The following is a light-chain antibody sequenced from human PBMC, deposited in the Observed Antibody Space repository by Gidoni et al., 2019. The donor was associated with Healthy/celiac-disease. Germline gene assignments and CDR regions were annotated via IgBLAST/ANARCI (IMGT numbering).Light chain of an antibody. J-gene: IGKJ4*01. V-gene: IGKV1-39*01. CDR2: AAS. Sequence: DIQLTQSPSSLSASVGDRVTITCRASQSISSYLNWYQQKPGKAPKLLIYAASSLQSGVPSRFSGSGSGTDFTLTISSLQPEDFATYYCQQSYSTPEALTFGGGTKVEIK. CDR3: QQSYSTPEALT. CDR1: QSISSY.